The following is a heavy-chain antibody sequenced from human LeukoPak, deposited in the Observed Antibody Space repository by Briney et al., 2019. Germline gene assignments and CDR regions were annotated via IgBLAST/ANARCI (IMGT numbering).Heavy chain of an antibody. CDR2: ISSSGSST. V-gene: IGHV3-64*01. Sequence: GGSLRLSCAASGFTFRTFAMHWVRQAPGKGQEYVSGISSSGSSTYYGNSVKGRFTISRDNSKNTLYLQVGSLRAEDMAVYYCARGGYNSGWSTFDYWGQGTLVTVSS. CDR1: GFTFRTFA. J-gene: IGHJ4*02. CDR3: ARGGYNSGWSTFDY. D-gene: IGHD6-19*01.